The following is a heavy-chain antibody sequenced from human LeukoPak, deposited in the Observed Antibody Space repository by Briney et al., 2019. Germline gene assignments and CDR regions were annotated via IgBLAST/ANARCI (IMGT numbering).Heavy chain of an antibody. CDR3: AFTFYGDAFDI. CDR1: GFTFSSYG. V-gene: IGHV3-30*03. D-gene: IGHD2/OR15-2a*01. J-gene: IGHJ3*02. CDR2: ISYDGSNK. Sequence: GGSLRLSCAASGFTFSSYGMHWVRQAPGKGLEWVAVISYDGSNKYYADSVKGRFTISRDNSENTLYLQMNSLRAEGTAVYYCAFTFYGDAFDIWGQGTMVTVSS.